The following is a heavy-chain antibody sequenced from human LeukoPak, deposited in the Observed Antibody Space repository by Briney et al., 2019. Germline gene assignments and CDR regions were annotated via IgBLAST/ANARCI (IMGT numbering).Heavy chain of an antibody. CDR2: ISSNGGST. CDR3: ARGVNSGGPGDY. V-gene: IGHV3-64*01. Sequence: PGGSLRLSCAASGFTFSSYAMHWVRQAPGKGLEYVSAISSNGGSTYYANSVKGRFTISRDNSKNTLYLQMGSLRAEDMAVYYCARGVNSGGPGDYWGQGTLVTVSS. D-gene: IGHD1-26*01. CDR1: GFTFSSYA. J-gene: IGHJ4*02.